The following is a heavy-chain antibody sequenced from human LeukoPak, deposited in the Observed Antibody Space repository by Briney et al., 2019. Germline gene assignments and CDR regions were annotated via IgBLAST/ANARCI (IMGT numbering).Heavy chain of an antibody. V-gene: IGHV3-23*01. D-gene: IGHD5-24*01. CDR3: ARDLRDGYNHGWYFDL. CDR1: GFTFSSYA. CDR2: ISGSGGST. Sequence: GGSLRLSCAASGFTFSSYAMSWVRQAPGKGLEWVSAISGSGGSTYYADSVKGRFTISRDNSKNTLYLQMNSLRAEDTAVYYCARDLRDGYNHGWYFDLWGRGTLVTVSS. J-gene: IGHJ2*01.